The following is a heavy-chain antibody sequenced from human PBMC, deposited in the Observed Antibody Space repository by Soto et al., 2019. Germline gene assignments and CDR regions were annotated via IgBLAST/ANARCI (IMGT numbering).Heavy chain of an antibody. D-gene: IGHD3-3*01. Sequence: EASVKVSCKASGGTFSSYGISWVRQAPGQGPEWMGWIGAYSGNTNYAQKLQGRVTMTTDTSTSTAYMELRSLRSDDTAVYYCARGFLEWLSPSFDYWGQGTLVTVSS. J-gene: IGHJ4*02. V-gene: IGHV1-18*01. CDR1: GGTFSSYG. CDR2: IGAYSGNT. CDR3: ARGFLEWLSPSFDY.